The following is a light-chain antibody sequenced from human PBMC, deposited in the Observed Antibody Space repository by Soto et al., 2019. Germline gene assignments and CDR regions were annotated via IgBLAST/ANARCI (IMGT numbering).Light chain of an antibody. Sequence: QSVLTQPPSASGTPGQTVFISCSGSSSNIGGTNYAYRYQQLPGAAPKLLMHSNNLRPSGVPERISGSKFGTAASLAISGLQSEDEAVYYCASWDDRLGAVIFGGGTKLTVL. CDR1: SSNIGGTNY. J-gene: IGLJ2*01. V-gene: IGLV1-47*02. CDR2: SNN. CDR3: ASWDDRLGAVI.